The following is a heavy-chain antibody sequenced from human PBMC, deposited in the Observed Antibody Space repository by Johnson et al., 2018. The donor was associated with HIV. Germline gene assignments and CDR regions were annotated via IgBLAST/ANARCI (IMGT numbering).Heavy chain of an antibody. Sequence: EVQLVESGGGVVQPGRSLRLSCAASGFTFSSYGIYWVRQAPGKGLVWVSRINSDGSSTSYADSVKGRFTISRDNSKNTLYLQMNSLRAEDTAVYYCARDGPSAAVWGQGTMVTVSS. D-gene: IGHD2-2*01. V-gene: IGHV3-74*01. CDR1: GFTFSSYG. J-gene: IGHJ3*01. CDR3: ARDGPSAAV. CDR2: INSDGSST.